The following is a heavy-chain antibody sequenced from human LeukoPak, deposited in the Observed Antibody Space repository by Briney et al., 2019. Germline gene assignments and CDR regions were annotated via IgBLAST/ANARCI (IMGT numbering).Heavy chain of an antibody. CDR1: GGSCSGYY. CDR3: ARGSNSSGYYDY. D-gene: IGHD3-22*01. CDR2: INHSGST. V-gene: IGHV4-34*01. Sequence: SETLSRTCAVDGGSCSGYYWSWIRQPPGKGLEWIGEINHSGSTNYNPSLKSRVTISVDTSKNQLSLKLSSVTAADTAVYYCARGSNSSGYYDYWGQGTLVTVSS. J-gene: IGHJ4*02.